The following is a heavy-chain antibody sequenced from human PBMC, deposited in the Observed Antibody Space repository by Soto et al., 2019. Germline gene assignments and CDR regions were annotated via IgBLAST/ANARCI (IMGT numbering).Heavy chain of an antibody. CDR3: ARVGVASSSSDYYYYYGMDV. D-gene: IGHD6-6*01. CDR1: GFTFSSYA. Sequence: QVQLVESGGGVVQPGRSLRLSCAASGFTFSSYAMHWVRQAPGKGLEWVAVISYDGSNKYYADSVKGRFTISRDNSKNKLYLQMNSLRAEDTAVYYCARVGVASSSSDYYYYYGMDVWGQGTTVTVSS. J-gene: IGHJ6*02. V-gene: IGHV3-30-3*01. CDR2: ISYDGSNK.